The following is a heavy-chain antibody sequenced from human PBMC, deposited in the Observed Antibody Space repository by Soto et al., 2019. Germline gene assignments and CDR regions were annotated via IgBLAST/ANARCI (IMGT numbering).Heavy chain of an antibody. V-gene: IGHV4-59*01. Sequence: SETLSLTCAVYGGYFSSYDWSWIRQPPGKGLEWIGYIYYSGSTNYNPSLKSRVTISVDTSKNQFSLKLSSVTAADTAVYYCARPTVTRSNDAFDIWGQGTMVTVSS. J-gene: IGHJ3*02. CDR1: GGYFSSYD. CDR3: ARPTVTRSNDAFDI. CDR2: IYYSGST. D-gene: IGHD4-17*01.